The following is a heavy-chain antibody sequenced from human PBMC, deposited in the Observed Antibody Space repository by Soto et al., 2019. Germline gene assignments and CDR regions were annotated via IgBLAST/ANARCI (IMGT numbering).Heavy chain of an antibody. CDR2: IYYSGST. J-gene: IGHJ4*02. V-gene: IGHV4-59*01. Sequence: QVQLQESGPGLVKPSETLSLTCTVSGGSISSYYWSWIRQPPGKGLEWIGYIYYSGSTNYNPSLKSRVTRSGHTSNNQFSRKRGSVTAADTAVYSCARAWGGAPLDYWGQGTLVTVSS. CDR3: ARAWGGAPLDY. CDR1: GGSISSYY. D-gene: IGHD1-26*01.